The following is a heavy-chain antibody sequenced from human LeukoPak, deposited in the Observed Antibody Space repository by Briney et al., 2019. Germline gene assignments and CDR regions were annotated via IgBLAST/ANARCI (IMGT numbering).Heavy chain of an antibody. CDR3: ARWTRQRYNWYVGDAFDI. CDR2: INHSGST. D-gene: IGHD1-1*01. CDR1: GGSFSGHY. V-gene: IGHV4-34*01. Sequence: PSETLSLTCAVYGGSFSGHYWSWIRQPPGKGLEWIGEINHSGSTNYNPSLKCRVTISVDTSKNKFPLNLSSTTAAATAVFFCARWTRQRYNWYVGDAFDIGGQGTMVTVSS. J-gene: IGHJ3*02.